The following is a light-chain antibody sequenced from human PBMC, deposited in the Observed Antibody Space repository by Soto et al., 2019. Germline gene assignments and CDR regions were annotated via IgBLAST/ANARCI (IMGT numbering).Light chain of an antibody. J-gene: IGKJ1*01. CDR2: LGS. Sequence: DIVMTKSPLSLPVTPGEPASISCRSSQSLLHSNGYNYLDWYLQKPGQSPQLLIYLGSNRASGVPDRFSGSGSGTDFTLRISRVEAEDIGFYYCMQGQQTPWTFGQGTKVEIK. CDR3: MQGQQTPWT. CDR1: QSLLHSNGYNY. V-gene: IGKV2-28*01.